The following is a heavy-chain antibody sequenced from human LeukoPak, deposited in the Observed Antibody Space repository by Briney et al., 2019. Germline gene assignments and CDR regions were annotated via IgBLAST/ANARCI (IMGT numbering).Heavy chain of an antibody. CDR2: ISWNSGSI. V-gene: IGHV3-9*01. CDR1: GFTFYDFP. J-gene: IGHJ5*02. D-gene: IGHD3-22*01. CDR3: AKAYYYDSSGPFDP. Sequence: GGSLRLSCAASGFTFYDFPMHRVRPAPGKGLEWVSGISWNSGSIGYADSVKGRFTISRDNAKNSLYLQMNSLRAEDTALYYCAKAYYYDSSGPFDPWGQGTLVTVSS.